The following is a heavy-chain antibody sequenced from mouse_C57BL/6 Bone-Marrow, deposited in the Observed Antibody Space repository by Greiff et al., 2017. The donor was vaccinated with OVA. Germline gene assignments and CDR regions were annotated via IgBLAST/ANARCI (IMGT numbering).Heavy chain of an antibody. D-gene: IGHD3-2*02. J-gene: IGHJ4*01. CDR3: ARDDSSGYYAMDY. CDR1: GFTFSSYA. Sequence: EVMLVESGGGLVKPGGSLKLSCAASGFTFSSYAMSWVRQTPDKRLEWVATISDGGSYTYYPDNVKGRFTISRDNAKNNLYLQMSHLKSEDTAMYYCARDDSSGYYAMDYWGQGTSVTVSS. CDR2: ISDGGSYT. V-gene: IGHV5-4*01.